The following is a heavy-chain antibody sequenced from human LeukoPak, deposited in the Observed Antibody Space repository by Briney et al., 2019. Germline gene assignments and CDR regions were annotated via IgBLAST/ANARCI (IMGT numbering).Heavy chain of an antibody. CDR3: ANSELELRRTYYYYYMDV. Sequence: GASVKVSCKASGGTFSSYAISWVRQAPGQGLEWMGRIIPILGIANYAQKFQGRATITADKSTSTAYMELSSLRSEDTAVYYCANSELELRRTYYYYYMDVWGKGTTVTVSS. J-gene: IGHJ6*03. CDR1: GGTFSSYA. CDR2: IIPILGIA. D-gene: IGHD1-7*01. V-gene: IGHV1-69*04.